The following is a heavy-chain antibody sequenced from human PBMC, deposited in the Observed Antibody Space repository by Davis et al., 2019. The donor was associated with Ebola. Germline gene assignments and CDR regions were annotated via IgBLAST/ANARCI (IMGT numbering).Heavy chain of an antibody. CDR3: ARGVLSNFWSGHFDS. V-gene: IGHV3-30*04. CDR2: ISNDASNS. Sequence: GESLKISCAASGFTFTRYSFHWVRQAPGKGLEWVTLISNDASNSYYADSVKGRFTVSRDNSKNTLYLQMNNVRPEDTAIYYCARGVLSNFWSGHFDSWGQGTLVTVSS. J-gene: IGHJ4*02. CDR1: GFTFTRYS. D-gene: IGHD3-3*01.